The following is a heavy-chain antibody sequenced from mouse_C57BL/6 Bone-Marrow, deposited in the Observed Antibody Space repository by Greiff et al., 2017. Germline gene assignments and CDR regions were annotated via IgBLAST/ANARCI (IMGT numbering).Heavy chain of an antibody. CDR3: TRADFSYYFDD. Sequence: EVQGVESGEGLVKPGGSLKLSCAASGFTFSSYAMSWVRQTPEKRLEWVAYISSGGDYIYYADTVKGRFTISRDNARNTLYLQMSSLKSEDTAMYYCTRADFSYYFDDWGQGTTLTVSS. CDR2: ISSGGDYI. CDR1: GFTFSSYA. J-gene: IGHJ2*01. V-gene: IGHV5-9-1*02.